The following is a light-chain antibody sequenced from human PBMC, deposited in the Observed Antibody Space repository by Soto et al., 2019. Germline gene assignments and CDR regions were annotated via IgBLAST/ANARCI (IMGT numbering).Light chain of an antibody. V-gene: IGKV3-11*01. Sequence: EIVLTQSAATLSLSPGDRATLSCRASQSVSTYLAWYQQKPGQAPRLLIYDASNRATGIPARFSGSGSGTDFTLTISSLEPEDFAIYYCQQRSNWPLSFGGGTKMEIK. CDR2: DAS. J-gene: IGKJ4*01. CDR3: QQRSNWPLS. CDR1: QSVSTY.